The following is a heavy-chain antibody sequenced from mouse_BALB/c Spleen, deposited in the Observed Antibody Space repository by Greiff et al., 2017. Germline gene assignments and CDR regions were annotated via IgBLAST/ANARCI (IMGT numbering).Heavy chain of an antibody. J-gene: IGHJ4*01. CDR3: ARSGYYGSNYAMDY. D-gene: IGHD1-1*01. CDR2: ISYSGST. CDR1: GYSITSDYA. Sequence: EVQLHQSGPGLVKPSQSLSLTCTVTGYSITSDYAWNWIRQFPGNKLEWMGYISYSGSTSYNPSLKSRISITRDTSKNQFFLQLNSVTTEDTATYYCARSGYYGSNYAMDYWGQGTSVTVSS. V-gene: IGHV3-2*02.